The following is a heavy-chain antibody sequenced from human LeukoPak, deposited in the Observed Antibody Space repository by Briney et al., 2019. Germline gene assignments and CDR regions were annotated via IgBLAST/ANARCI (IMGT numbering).Heavy chain of an antibody. CDR2: IYYSGST. V-gene: IGHV4-59*08. CDR3: ARGFDAHNAFDI. D-gene: IGHD3-9*01. J-gene: IGHJ3*02. CDR1: GGSVTSYY. Sequence: SETLSLTCTVSGGSVTSYYWTWIRQPPGKGLEWIGHIYYSGSTSYNPSLKSRVTISVDTSKNQFSLKLTSVTAADTAVYYCARGFDAHNAFDIWGQGTMVTVSS.